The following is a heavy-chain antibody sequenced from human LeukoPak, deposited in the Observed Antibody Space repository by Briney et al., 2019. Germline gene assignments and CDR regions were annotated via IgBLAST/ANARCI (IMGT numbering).Heavy chain of an antibody. CDR2: IRPSGGNA. J-gene: IGHJ4*02. CDR1: GYIFTNHY. V-gene: IGHV1-46*01. CDR3: VREPPESYYFDY. Sequence: ASVKLSFNASGYIFTNHYMHWVRHPPGQGLEWMGIIRPSGGNAGSTQKFRARVTMTRDMSTRPVYMELSSLTSDDTGVYYCVREPPESYYFDYWGQGTLVTVS. D-gene: IGHD3/OR15-3a*01.